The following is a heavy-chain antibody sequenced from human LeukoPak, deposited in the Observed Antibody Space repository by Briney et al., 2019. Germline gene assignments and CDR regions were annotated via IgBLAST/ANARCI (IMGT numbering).Heavy chain of an antibody. D-gene: IGHD6-6*01. CDR3: ARGQGSDY. Sequence: GRSLRLSCVASGFIFSSYSMNWVRQAPGKGLEWVSYISSSSGTISYADSVKGRFTISRDNAKNSLYLQMNSLRAEDTAVYYCARGQGSDYWGQGTLVTVSS. CDR1: GFIFSSYS. V-gene: IGHV3-48*01. CDR2: ISSSSGTI. J-gene: IGHJ4*02.